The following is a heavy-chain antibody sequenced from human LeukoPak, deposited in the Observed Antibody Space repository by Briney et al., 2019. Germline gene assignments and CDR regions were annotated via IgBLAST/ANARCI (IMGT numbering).Heavy chain of an antibody. CDR3: ARGAVAPHTSYLFDL. D-gene: IGHD6-19*01. CDR1: GFTFSNYW. J-gene: IGHJ5*02. CDR2: IKNDGGDE. Sequence: GGSLRLSCAASGFTFSNYWMHWVRQAPGKGLEWVANIKNDGGDEYYLGSVKGRFTVSRDNAKNSLYLQMISLRAEDTAMYYCARGAVAPHTSYLFDLWGQGTLVTVSS. V-gene: IGHV3-7*01.